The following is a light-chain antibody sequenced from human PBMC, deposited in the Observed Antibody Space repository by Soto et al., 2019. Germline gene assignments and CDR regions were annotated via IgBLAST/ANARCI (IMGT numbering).Light chain of an antibody. CDR2: GNS. V-gene: IGLV1-40*01. CDR1: SSNIGAGYD. Sequence: QSVLTQPPSVSGAPGQRVTISYTGSSSNIGAGYDVHWYQQLPGTAPKLLIYGNSNRPSGVPDRFSGSKSGTSASLAITGLQAEDEADYYCQSYDSSQSGWVFGGATKLTVL. J-gene: IGLJ3*02. CDR3: QSYDSSQSGWV.